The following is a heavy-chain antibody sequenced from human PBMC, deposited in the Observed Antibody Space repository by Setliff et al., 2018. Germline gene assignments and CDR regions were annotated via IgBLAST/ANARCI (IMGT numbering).Heavy chain of an antibody. CDR3: ARGPPEFVVAPAEGKFDY. CDR2: FDPEEGER. CDR1: GNTLTHLS. Sequence: GASVKVSCKVSGNTLTHLSIHWVRQAPGEGLEWIGGFDPEEGERIYAPRLQGRVTMTEDTSTNTAYMELRSLRSDDTAIYYCARGPPEFVVAPAEGKFDYWGQGTLVTVSS. D-gene: IGHD2-15*01. J-gene: IGHJ4*02. V-gene: IGHV1-24*01.